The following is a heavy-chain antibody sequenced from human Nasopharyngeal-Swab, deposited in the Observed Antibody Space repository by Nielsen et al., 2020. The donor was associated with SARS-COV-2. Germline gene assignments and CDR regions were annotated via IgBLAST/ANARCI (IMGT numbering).Heavy chain of an antibody. V-gene: IGHV7-4-1*02. CDR3: ARDGLRGVFTGYDY. D-gene: IGHD3-9*01. J-gene: IGHJ4*02. CDR1: GYTFSRHA. CDR2: INTNTGKA. Sequence: ASVKVSCKASGYTFSRHALNWVRQAPGQGLEWMGWINTNTGKATYAQGFTGRFVFSLDTSVRTAYLQINTLKAEDTAVYYCARDGLRGVFTGYDYWGQGSLVTVSS.